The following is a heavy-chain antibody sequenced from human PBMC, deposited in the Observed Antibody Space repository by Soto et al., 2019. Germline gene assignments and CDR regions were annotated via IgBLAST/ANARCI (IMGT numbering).Heavy chain of an antibody. J-gene: IGHJ6*02. V-gene: IGHV5-10-1*01. CDR1: GYSFTSYW. Sequence: GESLKISCKGSGYSFTSYWISWVRQMPVKSLEWMGRIDPSDSYTNYSPSFQGHVTISADKSISTAYLQWSSLKASDTAMYYCAMCIAARPLGYYYGMDVWGQGTTVTVSS. CDR3: AMCIAARPLGYYYGMDV. CDR2: IDPSDSYT. D-gene: IGHD6-6*01.